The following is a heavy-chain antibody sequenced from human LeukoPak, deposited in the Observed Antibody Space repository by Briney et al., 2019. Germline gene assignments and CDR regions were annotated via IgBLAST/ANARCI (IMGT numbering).Heavy chain of an antibody. CDR1: GYSFTNYG. V-gene: IGHV1-18*01. CDR3: ARSGGSREFFPNWFDP. J-gene: IGHJ5*02. Sequence: ASVKVSRMASGYSFTNYGINWVRQAPGQGLEWMGWISPYNGKTNYAQKVQGRLTMTTDTSTTTAYIELRSLTSDDTAVYYCARSGGSREFFPNWFDPWGQGTLVTVSS. D-gene: IGHD3-10*01. CDR2: ISPYNGKT.